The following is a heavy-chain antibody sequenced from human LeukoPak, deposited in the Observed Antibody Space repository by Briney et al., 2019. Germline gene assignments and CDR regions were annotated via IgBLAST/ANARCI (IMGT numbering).Heavy chain of an antibody. CDR2: IFTDGSTT. Sequence: GGSLRLSCVASEFNFFSYGMQWVRQAPGKGLVWVSRIFTDGSTTSYADSVKGRLTISRDNAKNTLYLQMNSLRAEDTAVYYCARELPREVTLDYWGQGTLVTVSP. D-gene: IGHD2-21*02. J-gene: IGHJ4*01. V-gene: IGHV3-74*01. CDR1: EFNFFSYG. CDR3: ARELPREVTLDY.